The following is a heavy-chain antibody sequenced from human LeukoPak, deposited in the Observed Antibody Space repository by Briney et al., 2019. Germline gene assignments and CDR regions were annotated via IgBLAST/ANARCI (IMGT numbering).Heavy chain of an antibody. CDR3: AKGGCITMIVVVINRGYFDY. J-gene: IGHJ4*02. Sequence: GGSLRLSCAASGFTFSSYAMSWVRQAPGKGLEWVSAISGSGGSTYYADSVKGRFTISRDNSKNTLYLQMNSLRAEDTAVYYCAKGGCITMIVVVINRGYFDYWGQGTLVTVSS. V-gene: IGHV3-23*01. CDR2: ISGSGGST. D-gene: IGHD3-22*01. CDR1: GFTFSSYA.